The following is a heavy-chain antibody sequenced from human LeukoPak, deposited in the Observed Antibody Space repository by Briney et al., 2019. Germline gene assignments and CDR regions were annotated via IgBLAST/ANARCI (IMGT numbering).Heavy chain of an antibody. CDR1: GGSISTYY. CDR2: IYYSGST. V-gene: IGHV4-59*01. Sequence: PSETLSLTCTVSGGSISTYYWSWIRQPPGKALEWIGYIYYSGSTNYNPSLKSRVTISVDTSKNQFSLKLSSVTAADTAVYYCARVGKDIVAYYYYYMDVWGKGTTVTISS. J-gene: IGHJ6*03. CDR3: ARVGKDIVAYYYYYMDV. D-gene: IGHD2-15*01.